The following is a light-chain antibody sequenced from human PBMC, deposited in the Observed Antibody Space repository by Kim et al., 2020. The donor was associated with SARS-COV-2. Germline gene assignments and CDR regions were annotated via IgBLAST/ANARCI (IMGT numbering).Light chain of an antibody. CDR1: RSNIANNY. V-gene: IGLV1-51*01. J-gene: IGLJ3*02. CDR3: ATWDGSLNAGV. CDR2: DTN. Sequence: GQKVTTSCSCSRSNIANNYVSWYQQFPGSAPKLLLYDTNKRPSETPDRFSGPKAGPAATLGITGLQAGDEADYYCATWDGSLNAGVFGGGTQLTVL.